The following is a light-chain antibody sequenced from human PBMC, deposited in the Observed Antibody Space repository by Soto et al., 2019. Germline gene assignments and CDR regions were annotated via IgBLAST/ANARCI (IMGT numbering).Light chain of an antibody. CDR2: GAY. J-gene: IGKJ4*01. Sequence: IQMTPSPSSLSASVVDRVTITCRASQSISNCLNWYQQKPGRAPELLIYGAYSLQSGVPSRFSGSGSGTDFTLTISSLQPEDAEGYCCQQSHSRPLTFGGGTKVDIK. CDR1: QSISNC. CDR3: QQSHSRPLT. V-gene: IGKV1-39*01.